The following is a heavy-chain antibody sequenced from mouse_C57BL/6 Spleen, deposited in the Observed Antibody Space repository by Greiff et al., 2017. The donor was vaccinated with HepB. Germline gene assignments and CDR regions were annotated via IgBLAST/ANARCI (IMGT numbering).Heavy chain of an antibody. J-gene: IGHJ1*03. CDR2: IYPRSGNT. CDR3: AREYFDV. CDR1: GYTFTSSG. Sequence: VQLQQSGAELARPGASVKLSCKASGYTFTSSGISWVKQRTGQGLEWIGEIYPRSGNTYYNEKFKGKATLTADKSSSTAYMELRSLTSEDSAVYFWAREYFDVWGTGTTVTVSS. V-gene: IGHV1-81*01.